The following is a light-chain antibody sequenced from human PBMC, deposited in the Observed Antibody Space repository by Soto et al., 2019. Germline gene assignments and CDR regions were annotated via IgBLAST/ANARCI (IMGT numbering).Light chain of an antibody. Sequence: QSVLTQPASVSGSPGQSITISCTGTSSDVGGYNFVTWYQQHPGEAPKLMIHDVSSRASGVPNRFSGSKSGTTASLTISGLQAEDEAEYYCCSYASSTSYVFVTGTKVTVL. V-gene: IGLV2-14*03. CDR3: CSYASSTSYV. CDR2: DVS. J-gene: IGLJ1*01. CDR1: SSDVGGYNF.